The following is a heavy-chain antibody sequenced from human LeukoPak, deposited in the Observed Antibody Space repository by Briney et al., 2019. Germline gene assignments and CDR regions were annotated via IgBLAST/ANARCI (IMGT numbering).Heavy chain of an antibody. V-gene: IGHV3-7*01. J-gene: IGHJ5*02. CDR3: ARDAAGYDP. CDR1: GFTFNTFW. CDR2: IKEDGTKK. Sequence: GGSLRLSCAASGFTFNTFWMSWVRQTPGKGLEWVANIKEDGTKKYYVDSVKVRFTISRDTAENSLYLQMNRLRAEDTAVYYCARDAAGYDPWGQGTLVTVSS. D-gene: IGHD6-13*01.